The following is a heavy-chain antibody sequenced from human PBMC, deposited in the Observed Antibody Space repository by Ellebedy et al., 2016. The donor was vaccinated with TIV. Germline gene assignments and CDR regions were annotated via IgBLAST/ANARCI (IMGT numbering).Heavy chain of an antibody. CDR2: IIPIFGTA. CDR3: ARTPLEGDSSGYYPLDGPCYYYYGMDV. D-gene: IGHD3-22*01. V-gene: IGHV1-69*01. J-gene: IGHJ6*02. Sequence: GGSLRLXXAASGFTFSSYWMSWVRQAPGQGLEWMGGIIPIFGTANYAQKFQGRVTITADESTSTAYMELSSLRSEDTAVYYCARTPLEGDSSGYYPLDGPCYYYYGMDVWGQGTTVTVSS. CDR1: GFTFSSYW.